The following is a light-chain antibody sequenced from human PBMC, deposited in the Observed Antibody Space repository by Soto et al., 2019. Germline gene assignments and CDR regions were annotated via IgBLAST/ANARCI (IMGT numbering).Light chain of an antibody. Sequence: IQLTQSPSSLSASVGDRVTITCRASQGISSYLAWYQQKPGKAPKLLIYAASTLQSGVPSRFSGSGSGTEFTRPISSLQPEDFATYYCQQQSTFGPGTKVDIK. CDR1: QGISSY. CDR3: QQQST. J-gene: IGKJ3*01. V-gene: IGKV1-9*01. CDR2: AAS.